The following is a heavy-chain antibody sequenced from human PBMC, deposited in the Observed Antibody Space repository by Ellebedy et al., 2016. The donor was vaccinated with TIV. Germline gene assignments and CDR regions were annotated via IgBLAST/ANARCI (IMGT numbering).Heavy chain of an antibody. J-gene: IGHJ5*02. Sequence: SETLSLTCTVSGGSISSGDYYWSWIRQPPGKGLEWIGYIYYSGSTYYNPSLKSRVTISVDTSKNQFFLKLSSVTAADTAVYYCARVRPIEVVPAAIGWYNWFDPWGQGTLVTVSS. D-gene: IGHD2-2*01. V-gene: IGHV4-30-4*01. CDR3: ARVRPIEVVPAAIGWYNWFDP. CDR2: IYYSGST. CDR1: GGSISSGDYY.